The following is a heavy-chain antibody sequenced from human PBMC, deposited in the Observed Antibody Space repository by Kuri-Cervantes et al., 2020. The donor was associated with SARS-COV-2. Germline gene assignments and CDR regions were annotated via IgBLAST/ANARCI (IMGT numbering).Heavy chain of an antibody. CDR2: IYWDDDK. Sequence: SGPTLVKPTQTLTLTCTFSGFSLSTSGVGVGWIRQPPGKALEWLALIYWDDDKRYSPSLKSRLTISKDTSKSQVVLTMTNMDPVDTATYYCARMTERITIFGVVNTPFDYWGQGTLVTVSS. CDR1: GFSLSTSGVG. CDR3: ARMTERITIFGVVNTPFDY. J-gene: IGHJ4*02. D-gene: IGHD3-3*01. V-gene: IGHV2-5*02.